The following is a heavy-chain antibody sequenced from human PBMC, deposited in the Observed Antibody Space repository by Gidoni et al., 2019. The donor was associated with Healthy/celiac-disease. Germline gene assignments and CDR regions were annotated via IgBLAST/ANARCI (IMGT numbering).Heavy chain of an antibody. Sequence: QLQLQESGPGLVKPSETLSLTCTVPGGSISSSSYYWGWIRQPPGKGLEWIGSIYYSGSTYYNPSLKSRVTISVDTSKNQFSLKLSSVTAADTAVYYCARPKQPAADVGGFDYWGQGTLVTVSS. CDR1: GGSISSSSYY. CDR3: ARPKQPAADVGGFDY. CDR2: IYYSGST. J-gene: IGHJ4*02. V-gene: IGHV4-39*01. D-gene: IGHD2-2*01.